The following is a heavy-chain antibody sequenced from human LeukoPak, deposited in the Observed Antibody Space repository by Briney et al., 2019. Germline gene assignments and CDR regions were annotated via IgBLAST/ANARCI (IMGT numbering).Heavy chain of an antibody. CDR1: GGSFSGYY. Sequence: SETLSLTCAVYGGSFSGYYWSWIRQPPGKGLEWIGEINHSGSTNYNPSLKSRVTISVDTSKNQFSLELSSVTAADTAVYYCASGPHCSGGSCYGTWDYWGQGTLVTVSS. D-gene: IGHD2-15*01. V-gene: IGHV4-34*01. CDR2: INHSGST. CDR3: ASGPHCSGGSCYGTWDY. J-gene: IGHJ4*02.